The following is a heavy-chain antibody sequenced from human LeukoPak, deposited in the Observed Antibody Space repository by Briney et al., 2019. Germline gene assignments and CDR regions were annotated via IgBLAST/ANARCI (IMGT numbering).Heavy chain of an antibody. Sequence: SETLSLTCTVSDGSISSYYWSWIRQPPGKGLEWIGYIYNTGSTNYNPSIKGRVTISVDRSRNLFSLNLGSVTAADTAVYYCARAVSGYYFDYWGQGTLVAVSS. J-gene: IGHJ4*02. D-gene: IGHD6-19*01. CDR1: DGSISSYY. V-gene: IGHV4-59*01. CDR3: ARAVSGYYFDY. CDR2: IYNTGST.